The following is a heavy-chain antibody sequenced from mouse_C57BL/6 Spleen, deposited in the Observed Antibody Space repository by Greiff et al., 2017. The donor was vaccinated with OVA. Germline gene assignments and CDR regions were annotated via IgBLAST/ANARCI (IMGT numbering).Heavy chain of an antibody. Sequence: QVQLKQSGPELVKPGASVKISCKASGYAFSSSWMNWVKQRPGKGLEWIGRIYPGDGDTNYNGKFKGKATLTADKSSSTAYMQLSSLTSEDSAVYFCARNEGFTTVVATRDYAMDYWGQGTSVTVSS. CDR1: GYAFSSSW. CDR2: IYPGDGDT. D-gene: IGHD1-1*01. V-gene: IGHV1-82*01. J-gene: IGHJ4*01. CDR3: ARNEGFTTVVATRDYAMDY.